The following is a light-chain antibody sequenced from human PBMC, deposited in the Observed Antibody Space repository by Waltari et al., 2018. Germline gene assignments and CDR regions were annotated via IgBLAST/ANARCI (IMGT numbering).Light chain of an antibody. V-gene: IGLV2-14*03. Sequence: QSALTQPASVSGSPGQSITISCSGITKDVDGHKCVSWYQHHPGKAPKLRIYDVTNRPSGVTNRFAGSKSGNTASLSISGLRAEDEAVYHCCTCTSSSSYVFGGGTKVTVL. J-gene: IGLJ2*01. CDR2: DVT. CDR1: TKDVDGHKC. CDR3: CTCTSSSSYV.